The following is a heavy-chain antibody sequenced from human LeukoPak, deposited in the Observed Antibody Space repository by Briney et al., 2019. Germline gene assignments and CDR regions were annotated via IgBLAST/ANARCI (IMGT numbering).Heavy chain of an antibody. CDR1: GFTFSSYG. J-gene: IGHJ4*02. CDR3: AKDKRKFGEFSYYFHY. D-gene: IGHD3-10*01. CDR2: ISYDGSNK. Sequence: GGSLRLSCAASGFTFSSYGMHWVRQAPGKGLEWVAVISYDGSNKYYADSVKGRFTISRDNSKNTLYLQMNSLRAEDTAVYYCAKDKRKFGEFSYYFHYWGQGTLVTVSS. V-gene: IGHV3-30*18.